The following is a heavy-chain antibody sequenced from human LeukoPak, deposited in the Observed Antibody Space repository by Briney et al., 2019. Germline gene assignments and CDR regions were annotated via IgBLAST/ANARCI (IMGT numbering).Heavy chain of an antibody. CDR1: GFTFSNYA. Sequence: GGSLRLSCAAFGFTFSNYAMSWVRQAPGKGLEWVSGISGSGDNTYYADSVKGRFTISRGNSKNTLYLQMNSLRAEDTAVYYCARRHIGSGWSYFDYWGQGTLVTVSS. CDR2: ISGSGDNT. D-gene: IGHD6-19*01. J-gene: IGHJ4*02. V-gene: IGHV3-23*01. CDR3: ARRHIGSGWSYFDY.